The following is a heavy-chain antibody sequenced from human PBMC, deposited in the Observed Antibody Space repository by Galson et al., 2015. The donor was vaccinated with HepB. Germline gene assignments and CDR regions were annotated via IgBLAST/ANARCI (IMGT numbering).Heavy chain of an antibody. D-gene: IGHD2-2*01. J-gene: IGHJ4*02. CDR2: IWYDGSNK. CDR3: ARDSGDIVVVPAANPHYFDY. V-gene: IGHV3-33*01. Sequence: SLRLSCAASGFTFSSYGMHWVRQAPGKGLEWVAVIWYDGSNKYYADSVKGRFTISRDNSKNTLYLQMNSLRAEDTAVYYCARDSGDIVVVPAANPHYFDYWGQGTLVTVSS. CDR1: GFTFSSYG.